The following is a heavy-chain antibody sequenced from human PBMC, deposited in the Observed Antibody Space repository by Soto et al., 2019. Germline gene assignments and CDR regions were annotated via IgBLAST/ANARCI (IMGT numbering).Heavy chain of an antibody. V-gene: IGHV3-64D*08. Sequence: GGSLRLSCSASGFTFSTYAMHWVRQAPGKGLEYVSAISSSGSSTYYADSVKGRFTISRDNSKNTLYLQMSSLRAEDTAVYYCPGSDCSGGSCWLDPWGQGTLVTVSS. CDR1: GFTFSTYA. CDR2: ISSSGSST. J-gene: IGHJ5*02. CDR3: PGSDCSGGSCWLDP. D-gene: IGHD2-15*01.